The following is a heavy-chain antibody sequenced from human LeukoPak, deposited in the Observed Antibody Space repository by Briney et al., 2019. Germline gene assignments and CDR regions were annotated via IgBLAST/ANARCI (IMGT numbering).Heavy chain of an antibody. V-gene: IGHV3-30*02. J-gene: IGHJ3*02. CDR3: AKDQGGYCSGGSCYADAFDI. D-gene: IGHD2-15*01. CDR1: GFTFSSYG. Sequence: GGSLRLSCAASGFTFSSYGMHWVRQAPGKGLEWVAFIRYDGSNKYYAASVKGRFTISRDNSKNTLYLQMNSLRAEDTAVYYCAKDQGGYCSGGSCYADAFDIWGQGTMVTVSS. CDR2: IRYDGSNK.